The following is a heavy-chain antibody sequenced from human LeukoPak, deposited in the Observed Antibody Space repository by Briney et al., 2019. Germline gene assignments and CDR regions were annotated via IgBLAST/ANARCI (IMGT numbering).Heavy chain of an antibody. V-gene: IGHV4-30-2*01. CDR1: GGSISSGGYS. CDR3: ASDYYYDSTGYYYGVY. Sequence: SQTLSLTCAVSGGSISSGGYSWSWIRQPPGKGLEWIGYIYHSGSTYYNPSLKSRVTISVDRSKNQFSLKLSSVTAADTAVYFCASDYYYDSTGYYYGVYWGQGTLVTVSS. J-gene: IGHJ4*02. D-gene: IGHD3-22*01. CDR2: IYHSGST.